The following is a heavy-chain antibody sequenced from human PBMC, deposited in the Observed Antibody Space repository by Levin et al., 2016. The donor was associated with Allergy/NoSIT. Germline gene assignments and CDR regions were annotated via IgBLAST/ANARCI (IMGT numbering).Heavy chain of an antibody. D-gene: IGHD2-8*01. CDR3: ARFLPYCTNGVCPEY. Sequence: WIRQPPGKGLEWIGYIYYSGSTYYNPSLKSRVTISVDTSKNQFSLKLSSVTAADTAVYYCARFLPYCTNGVCPEYWGQGTLVTVSS. J-gene: IGHJ4*02. V-gene: IGHV4-31*02. CDR2: IYYSGST.